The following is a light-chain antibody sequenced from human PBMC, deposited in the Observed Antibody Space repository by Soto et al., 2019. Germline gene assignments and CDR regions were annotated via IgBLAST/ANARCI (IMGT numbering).Light chain of an antibody. CDR1: SSDVGAFNY. CDR3: NSYTSTCTVV. Sequence: QSALTQPASVSGSPGQSITISCTGTSSDVGAFNYVSWYQQHPGEAPKLIIYDVSDRPSGVSNRFSGSKSGNTATLTISGLQTEDEADYYCNSYTSTCTVVFGGGTKLTVL. J-gene: IGLJ2*01. V-gene: IGLV2-14*01. CDR2: DVS.